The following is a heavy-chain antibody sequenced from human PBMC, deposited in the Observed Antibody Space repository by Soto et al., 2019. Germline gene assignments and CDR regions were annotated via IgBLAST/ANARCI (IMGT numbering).Heavy chain of an antibody. CDR1: GYTFTGYY. CDR3: ARGSEESKIITMVRGVISSDIDY. Sequence: ASVKVSCKASGYTFTGYYMHWVRQAPGQGLEWMGWINPNSGGTNYAQKFQGWVTMTRDTSISTAYMELSRLRSDDTAVYYCARGSEESKIITMVRGVISSDIDYWGQGTLVTVSS. CDR2: INPNSGGT. V-gene: IGHV1-2*04. J-gene: IGHJ4*02. D-gene: IGHD3-10*01.